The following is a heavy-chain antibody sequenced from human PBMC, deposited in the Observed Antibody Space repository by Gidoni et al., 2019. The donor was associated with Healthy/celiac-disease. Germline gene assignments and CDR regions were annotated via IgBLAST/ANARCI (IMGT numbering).Heavy chain of an antibody. Sequence: EVQLVESGGGLVKPGGSLRLSCAASGFPFSSSSMTWVRQAPGKGLEWVSSISSSSSDIYYADSVKGRFTISRDNAKNSLYLQMNSLRAEDTAVYYCARDRVVVVVAATPVRYYYGMDVWGQGTTVTVSS. CDR1: GFPFSSSS. CDR2: ISSSSSDI. V-gene: IGHV3-21*01. J-gene: IGHJ6*02. D-gene: IGHD2-15*01. CDR3: ARDRVVVVVAATPVRYYYGMDV.